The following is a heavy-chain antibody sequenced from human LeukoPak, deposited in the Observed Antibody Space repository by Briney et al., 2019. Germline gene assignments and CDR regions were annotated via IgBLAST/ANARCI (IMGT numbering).Heavy chain of an antibody. V-gene: IGHV3-23*01. J-gene: IGHJ4*02. CDR2: ISGSGGST. CDR1: GFTFSSYA. CDR3: AKVEYSSSWTRFDY. D-gene: IGHD6-13*01. Sequence: PGGSLRLSCAASGFTFSSYAMSWVRQAPGKGLEWVSAISGSGGSTYYADSVKGRFTISGDNSKNTLYLQMNSLRAEDTAVYYCAKVEYSSSWTRFDYWGQGTLVTVS.